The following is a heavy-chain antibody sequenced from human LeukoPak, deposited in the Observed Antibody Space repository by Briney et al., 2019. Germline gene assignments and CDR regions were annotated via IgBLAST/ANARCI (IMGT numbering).Heavy chain of an antibody. CDR3: AKDMGLNYYGSKGGFDY. Sequence: GGSLRLSCAASGFTFDDYTMHWVRQAPGKGLEWVSLISWDGGSTYYADSVKGRFTISRDNSKNSLYLQMNSLRTEDTALYYCAKDMGLNYYGSKGGFDYWGQGTLVTVSS. D-gene: IGHD3-22*01. J-gene: IGHJ4*02. V-gene: IGHV3-43*01. CDR2: ISWDGGST. CDR1: GFTFDDYT.